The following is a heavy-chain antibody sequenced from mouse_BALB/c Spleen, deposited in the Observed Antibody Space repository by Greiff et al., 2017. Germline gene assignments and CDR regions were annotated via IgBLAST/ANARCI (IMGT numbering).Heavy chain of an antibody. CDR2: IYPGDGDT. CDR3: ARWLLGAMDY. Sequence: VQLQESGPELVKPGASVKISCKASGYAFSSSWMNWVKQRPGQGLEWIGRIYPGDGDTNYNGKFKGKATLTADKSSSTAYMQLSSLTSVDSAVYFCARWLLGAMDYWGQGTSVTVSS. D-gene: IGHD2-3*01. J-gene: IGHJ4*01. V-gene: IGHV1-82*01. CDR1: GYAFSSSW.